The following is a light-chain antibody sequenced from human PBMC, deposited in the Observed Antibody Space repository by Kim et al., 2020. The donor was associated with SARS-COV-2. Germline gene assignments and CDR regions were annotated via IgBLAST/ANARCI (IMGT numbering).Light chain of an antibody. Sequence: QLVLTQSPSASASLGASVKLTCTLSSGHSRYAIAWHQQQPEKGPRYLMNLNSDGSHTKGDGIPDRFSGSSSGAERYLTISRLQSEDEADYYCQTWGTGIQVFGGGTQLTVL. CDR1: SGHSRYA. CDR3: QTWGTGIQV. CDR2: LNSDGSH. J-gene: IGLJ3*02. V-gene: IGLV4-69*01.